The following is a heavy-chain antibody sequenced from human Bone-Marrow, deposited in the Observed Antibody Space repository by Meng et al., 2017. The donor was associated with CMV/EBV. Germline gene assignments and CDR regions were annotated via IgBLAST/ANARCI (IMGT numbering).Heavy chain of an antibody. D-gene: IGHD6-19*01. V-gene: IGHV4-61*01. J-gene: IGHJ6*02. CDR3: ARRDGSSGWLPLYYYGMDV. Sequence: SETLSLTCTVSGGSVSSGSYYWSWIRQPPGKGLEWIGYIYYSGSTNYNPSLKSRVTISVDTSKNQFSLKLSSVTAADTAVYYCARRDGSSGWLPLYYYGMDVWGQGTTVTVSS. CDR1: GGSVSSGSYY. CDR2: IYYSGST.